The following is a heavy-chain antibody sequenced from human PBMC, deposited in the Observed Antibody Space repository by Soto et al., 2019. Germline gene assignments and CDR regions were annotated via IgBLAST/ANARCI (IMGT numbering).Heavy chain of an antibody. CDR3: ARLKVVAATGYFDY. CDR2: IYYSGST. V-gene: IGHV4-39*01. D-gene: IGHD2-15*01. CDR1: GGSISSISYY. Sequence: PSETLSLTCTVSGGSISSISYYWGWIRQPPGKGLEWIGSIYYSGSTYYNPSLKSRVTISVDTSKNQFSLKLSSVTAADTAVYYCARLKVVAATGYFDYWGQGTLVTVSS. J-gene: IGHJ4*02.